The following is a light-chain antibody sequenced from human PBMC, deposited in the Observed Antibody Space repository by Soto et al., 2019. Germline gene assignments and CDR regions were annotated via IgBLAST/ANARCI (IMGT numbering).Light chain of an antibody. CDR2: EVT. J-gene: IGLJ3*02. CDR3: SSFACSNTWV. V-gene: IGLV2-8*01. CDR1: SSDVGAYNY. Sequence: QSVLTQPPSASGSPGQSVTISCTGTSSDVGAYNYVSWYQQHAGKAPKLVIYEVTKRPSGVPDRFSGSKSANTASLTVSGPQAEDEADYYCSSFACSNTWVFGGGTKLTVL.